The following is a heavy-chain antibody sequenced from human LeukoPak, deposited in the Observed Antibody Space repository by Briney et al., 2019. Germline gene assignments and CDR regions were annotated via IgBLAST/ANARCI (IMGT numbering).Heavy chain of an antibody. CDR1: GFTVSSNY. J-gene: IGHJ4*02. D-gene: IGHD4-17*01. CDR2: IYSGGST. Sequence: GGSLRLSCAASGFTVSSNYMSWVRQAPGKGLEWVSVIYSGGSTYYADSVRGRFTISRDNSKNTLYLQMNSLRAEDTAVYYCARTLDYGDCFDYWGQGTLVTVSS. V-gene: IGHV3-53*01. CDR3: ARTLDYGDCFDY.